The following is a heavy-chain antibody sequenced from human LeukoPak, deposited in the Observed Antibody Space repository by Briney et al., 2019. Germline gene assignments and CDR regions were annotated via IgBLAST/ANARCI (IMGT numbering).Heavy chain of an antibody. J-gene: IGHJ3*02. CDR3: AKGHHYSSGWYSDAFDI. Sequence: PGRSLRLSCAASGFTFRNYGMHWVRQAPGKGLEWVAFIGYDGKKEYYADSVKGRFTISRDNSKNTLYLQMNSLRAEDTAVYYCAKGHHYSSGWYSDAFDIWGQGTMVTVSS. CDR1: GFTFRNYG. V-gene: IGHV3-33*06. D-gene: IGHD6-19*01. CDR2: IGYDGKKE.